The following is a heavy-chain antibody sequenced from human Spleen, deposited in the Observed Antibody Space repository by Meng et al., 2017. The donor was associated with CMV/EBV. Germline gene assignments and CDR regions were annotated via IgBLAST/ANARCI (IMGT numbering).Heavy chain of an antibody. V-gene: IGHV4-59*01. J-gene: IGHJ6*02. CDR3: ARASYDFWSGYYYYYYGMDV. CDR1: GGSISRYY. CDR2: IYYSGTT. Sequence: SETLSLTCTVSGGSISRYYWSWIRQPPGKGLEWIGYIYYSGTTNYNPSLKSRVTISVDTSKNQFSLKLSSVTAADTAVYYCARASYDFWSGYYYYYYGMDVWGQGTTVTVSS. D-gene: IGHD3-3*01.